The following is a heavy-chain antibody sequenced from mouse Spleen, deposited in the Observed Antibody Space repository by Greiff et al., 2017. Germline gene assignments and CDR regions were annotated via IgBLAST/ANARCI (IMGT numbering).Heavy chain of an antibody. Sequence: VQLQQPGAELVKPGASVKLSCKASGYTFTSYWMQWVKQRPGQGLEWIGEIDPSDSYTNYNQKFKGKATLTVDTSSSTAYMQLSSLTSEDSAVYYCARGDYDGWDFDYWGQGTTLTVSS. CDR3: ARGDYDGWDFDY. V-gene: IGHV1-50*01. CDR2: IDPSDSYT. J-gene: IGHJ2*01. CDR1: GYTFTSYW. D-gene: IGHD2-4*01.